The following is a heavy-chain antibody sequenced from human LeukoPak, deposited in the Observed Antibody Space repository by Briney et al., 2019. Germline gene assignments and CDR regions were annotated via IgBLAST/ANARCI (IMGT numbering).Heavy chain of an antibody. D-gene: IGHD1-26*01. V-gene: IGHV4-4*07. J-gene: IGHJ4*02. Sequence: PSETLSLTCTVSGGSISSHYLSWIRQPAGKGLEWIGRIYSSGSTNYNPSLKSRVTMSVDTSKNQFSLKLSSVTAADTAVYYCARDGIRGSYLWGQGTLVTVSS. CDR1: GGSISSHY. CDR2: IYSSGST. CDR3: ARDGIRGSYL.